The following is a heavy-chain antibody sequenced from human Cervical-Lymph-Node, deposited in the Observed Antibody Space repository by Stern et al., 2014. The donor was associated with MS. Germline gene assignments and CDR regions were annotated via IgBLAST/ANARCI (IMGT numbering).Heavy chain of an antibody. J-gene: IGHJ4*02. CDR1: GGTFSNYA. Sequence: VQLVESGAEVKKPGSSVKVSCKTSGGTFSNYAISWVRQAPGQGLEWMGGITPIFDATNYAQKFQGRVTITADESTRTAYMELSSLRSDDTAMYYCARGDSEAPIYYFDYWGQGTPVTVSS. V-gene: IGHV1-69*01. CDR2: ITPIFDAT. D-gene: IGHD2-21*01. CDR3: ARGDSEAPIYYFDY.